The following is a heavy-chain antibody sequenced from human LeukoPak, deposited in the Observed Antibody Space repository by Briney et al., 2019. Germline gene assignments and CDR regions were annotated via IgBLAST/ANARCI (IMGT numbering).Heavy chain of an antibody. CDR2: IYYSGST. D-gene: IGHD3-10*01. CDR3: ARDRVMLAFDI. V-gene: IGHV4-59*12. J-gene: IGHJ3*02. Sequence: SETLSLTCTVSGGSMDKYYWNWIRQPPGKGLEWIGYIYYSGSTNYNPSLKSRVTISVDTSKNQFSLKLSSVTAADTAVYYCARDRVMLAFDIWGQGTMVTVSS. CDR1: GGSMDKYY.